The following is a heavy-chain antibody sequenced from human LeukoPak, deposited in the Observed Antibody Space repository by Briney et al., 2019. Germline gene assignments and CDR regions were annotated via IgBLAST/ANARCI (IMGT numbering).Heavy chain of an antibody. J-gene: IGHJ4*02. V-gene: IGHV3-23*01. D-gene: IGHD1-26*01. CDR3: AKIAETSGSYGQGYDY. CDR2: ISGSGGST. Sequence: GGSLILSCAASGFTFSYYGMSWVRQAPGKGLEWVSAISGSGGSTYYADSVKGRFTISRDNSKNTLYLQMNSLRVEDTAVYYCAKIAETSGSYGQGYDYWGQGTLVTVSS. CDR1: GFTFSYYG.